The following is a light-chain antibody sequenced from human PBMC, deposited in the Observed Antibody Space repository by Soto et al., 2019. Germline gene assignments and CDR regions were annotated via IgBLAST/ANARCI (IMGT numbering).Light chain of an antibody. CDR2: GAS. Sequence: EIVLTQSPGTLSLSPGERATLSCRASQSVGSNYLAWYQQKPGQAPRLLIYGASSRDTGIPDGFSGSGSGKDFKLTISRLEPEDFAVYYCQQYGSSGWTVGQGTKVEIK. CDR1: QSVGSNY. CDR3: QQYGSSGWT. V-gene: IGKV3-20*01. J-gene: IGKJ1*01.